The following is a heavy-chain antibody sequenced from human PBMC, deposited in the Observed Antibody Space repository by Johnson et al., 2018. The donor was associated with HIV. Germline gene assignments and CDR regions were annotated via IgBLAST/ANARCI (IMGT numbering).Heavy chain of an antibody. J-gene: IGHJ3*02. CDR1: GFTFSSYA. Sequence: VQLVESGGGVVQPGRSLRLSCAASGFTFSSYAMSWVRQAPGKGLEWVSAISGSGGSTYYADSVKVRFTISRDNSKNTLYLQMNSLRAEDTAVYYCARRLTTYYDILSPLGAFDIWGQGTMVTVSS. CDR2: ISGSGGST. D-gene: IGHD3-9*01. CDR3: ARRLTTYYDILSPLGAFDI. V-gene: IGHV3-23*04.